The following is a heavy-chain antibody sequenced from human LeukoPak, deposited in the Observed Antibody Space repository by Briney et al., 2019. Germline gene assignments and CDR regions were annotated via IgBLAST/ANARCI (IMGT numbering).Heavy chain of an antibody. D-gene: IGHD2-2*01. Sequence: SETLSLPCAVSGYSISSGYYWGWIRQPPGKGLEGIGNISHSGSTYYKPSLKSRVTISVDTSKNQFSLKLSSVTAADTAVYYCASRPLGYCSSTSCPGDYYMDVWGKGTTVTVSS. CDR3: ASRPLGYCSSTSCPGDYYMDV. CDR2: ISHSGST. CDR1: GYSISSGYY. J-gene: IGHJ6*03. V-gene: IGHV4-38-2*01.